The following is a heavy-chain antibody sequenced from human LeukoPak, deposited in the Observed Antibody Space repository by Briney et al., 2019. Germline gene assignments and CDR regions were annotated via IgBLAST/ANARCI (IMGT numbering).Heavy chain of an antibody. Sequence: PGGSLRLSCAASGLTLSSYAMHWVRQAPGKGLAGVAFMSYDGSNKYYADSVKGRFTISRDNSKNTLYLQMNSLRAEDTAVYYCARDRYCSSTSCPTRFDYWGQGTLVTVSS. CDR2: MSYDGSNK. CDR1: GLTLSSYA. D-gene: IGHD2-2*01. J-gene: IGHJ4*02. V-gene: IGHV3-30-3*01. CDR3: ARDRYCSSTSCPTRFDY.